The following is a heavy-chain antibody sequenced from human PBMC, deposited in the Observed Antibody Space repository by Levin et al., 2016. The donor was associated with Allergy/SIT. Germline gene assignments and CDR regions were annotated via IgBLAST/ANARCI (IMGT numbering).Heavy chain of an antibody. CDR2: IDPSDSYT. CDR3: ARDGLVAPGQFDP. V-gene: IGHV5-10-1*01. J-gene: IGHJ5*02. D-gene: IGHD2-2*01. Sequence: VRQMPGKGLEWMGRIDPSDSYTNYSPSFQGHVTISADKSISTAYLQWSSLKASDTAMYYCARDGLVAPGQFDPWGQGTLVTVSS.